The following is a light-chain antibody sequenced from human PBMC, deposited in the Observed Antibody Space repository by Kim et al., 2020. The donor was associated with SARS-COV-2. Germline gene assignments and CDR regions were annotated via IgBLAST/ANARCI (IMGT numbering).Light chain of an antibody. Sequence: QSALTQPRSVSGSPGQSVTISCTGTSSDVGGYDHVSWYQHHPGKAPKLIIHDVNKGPSGVPDRFSGYKSGNTAFLIISGLQAEDEGDYYCCPFAGPDIYVFGSGTKVTVL. J-gene: IGLJ1*01. CDR2: DVN. V-gene: IGLV2-11*01. CDR3: CPFAGPDIYV. CDR1: SSDVGGYDH.